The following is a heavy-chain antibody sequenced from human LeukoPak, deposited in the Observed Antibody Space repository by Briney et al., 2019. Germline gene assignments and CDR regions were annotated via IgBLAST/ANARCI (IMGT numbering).Heavy chain of an antibody. V-gene: IGHV5-51*01. CDR3: ARHVDSSGWPNWFDP. J-gene: IGHJ5*02. Sequence: GASLKISCKGSGYIFTTYWIGWVRQMPGKGLEWMGIIYPDDSDTRYSPSFQGQVTISADKSISTAYLQWSSLKASDTAIYYCARHVDSSGWPNWFDPWGQGTLVTVSS. CDR2: IYPDDSDT. D-gene: IGHD6-19*01. CDR1: GYIFTTYW.